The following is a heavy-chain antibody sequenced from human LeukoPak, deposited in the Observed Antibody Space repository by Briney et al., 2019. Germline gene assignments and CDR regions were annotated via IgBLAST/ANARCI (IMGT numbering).Heavy chain of an antibody. CDR2: LSGSGSST. CDR3: AKERDYGPADY. V-gene: IGHV3-23*01. D-gene: IGHD4/OR15-4a*01. CDR1: GFIFNKHA. J-gene: IGHJ4*02. Sequence: GGSLRLSCAASGFIFNKHAMSWVRQAPGKGLEWVSGLSGSGSSTDYADSVKGRFTVSRDSSKNTLFLQMNSLRAEDTAIYYCAKERDYGPADYWGQGTLVTVSS.